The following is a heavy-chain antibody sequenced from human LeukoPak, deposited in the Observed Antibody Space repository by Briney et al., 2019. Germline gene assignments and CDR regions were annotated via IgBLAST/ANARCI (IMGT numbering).Heavy chain of an antibody. Sequence: GGSLRLSCAASGFTFSDHYMDWVRQAPGKGLEWVGRTRNKANSYTTEYAASVKGRLTISRDDSKNSLYLQMNSLKTEDTAVYYCARGLDYFDYWGQGTLVTVSS. CDR2: TRNKANSYTT. J-gene: IGHJ4*02. CDR1: GFTFSDHY. V-gene: IGHV3-72*01. CDR3: ARGLDYFDY.